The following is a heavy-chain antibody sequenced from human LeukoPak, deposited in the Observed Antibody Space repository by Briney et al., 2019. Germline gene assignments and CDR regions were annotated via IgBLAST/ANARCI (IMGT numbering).Heavy chain of an antibody. D-gene: IGHD3-10*01. J-gene: IGHJ6*03. V-gene: IGHV4-31*11. Sequence: SETLSLTCAVYGGSFSSGGYYWNWIRQHPGKGLEWIGYIYYSGSTYYNPSLKSRVTISVDTSKNQFSLKLSSVTAADTAVYYCARGFGIAEDYYYYMDVWGKGTTVTVSS. CDR2: IYYSGST. CDR3: ARGFGIAEDYYYYMDV. CDR1: GGSFSSGGYY.